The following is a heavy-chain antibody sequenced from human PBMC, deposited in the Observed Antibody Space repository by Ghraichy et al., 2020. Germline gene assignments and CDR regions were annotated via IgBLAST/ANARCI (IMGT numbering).Heavy chain of an antibody. CDR2: ISYDGSHE. V-gene: IGHV3-30-3*01. CDR3: ARDCCSGYFRGHFDS. D-gene: IGHD3-22*01. CDR1: GFTFSSYA. Sequence: GGSLRLSCAASGFTFSSYAMHWVRQAPGKGLEWVALISYDGSHEYYADSVRGRFTISRDKSRDTLSLQMNSLRPEDTALYYCARDCCSGYFRGHFDSWGQGTLVTVSS. J-gene: IGHJ4*02.